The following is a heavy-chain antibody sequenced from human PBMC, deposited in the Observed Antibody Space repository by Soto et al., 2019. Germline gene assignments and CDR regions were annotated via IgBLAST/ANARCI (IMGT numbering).Heavy chain of an antibody. D-gene: IGHD3-10*01. V-gene: IGHV3-33*01. Sequence: VHLVESGGGVVQPGGSLRLSCAASGFTFSYGMHWVRQAPGKGLEWVAIIWYDGSNQYYADSVKGRFTISRDNSKNTLYLHMNSLRAEETAVYYCAIDGSDTMVAYYFYYWGQGTLGNVS. CDR1: GFTFSYG. CDR3: AIDGSDTMVAYYFYY. J-gene: IGHJ4*02. CDR2: IWYDGSNQ.